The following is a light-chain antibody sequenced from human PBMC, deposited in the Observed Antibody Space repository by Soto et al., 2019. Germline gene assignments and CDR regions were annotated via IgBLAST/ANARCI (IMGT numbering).Light chain of an antibody. J-gene: IGKJ1*01. CDR3: QQYSSFPWT. V-gene: IGKV1-5*03. Sequence: TQSPSTLSASVGDRVTISCRASQSISTWLAWYQQKPGKAPKLLIYKASNLESGVPSRFSGSGSGTEFTLTFSSLQVDDFATYYCQQYSSFPWTFGQGTKVDIK. CDR1: QSISTW. CDR2: KAS.